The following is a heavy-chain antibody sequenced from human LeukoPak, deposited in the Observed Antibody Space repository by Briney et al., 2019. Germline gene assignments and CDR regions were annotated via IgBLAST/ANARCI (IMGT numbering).Heavy chain of an antibody. J-gene: IGHJ6*02. CDR1: GFTFSSYE. CDR3: ASLGAVEEYYYYGMDV. D-gene: IGHD3-16*01. V-gene: IGHV3-48*03. Sequence: GGSLRLSCAASGFTFSSYEMNWVRQAQGKGLEWVSYISSSGSTIYYADSVKGRFTISRDNAKNSLYLQMNSLRAEDTAVYYCASLGAVEEYYYYGMDVWGQGTTVTVSS. CDR2: ISSSGSTI.